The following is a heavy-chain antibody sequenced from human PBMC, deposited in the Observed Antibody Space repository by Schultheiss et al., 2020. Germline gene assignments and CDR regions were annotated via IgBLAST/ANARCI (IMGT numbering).Heavy chain of an antibody. J-gene: IGHJ3*02. D-gene: IGHD6-13*01. CDR1: GYTFTSYD. CDR2: MNPNSGNT. Sequence: ASVKVSCKASGYTFTSYDINWVRQATGQGLEWMGWMNPNSGNTGYAQKYQGRVTMTTDTSTSTAYMELRSLRSDDTAVYYCSYSSSWDDAFDIWGQGTMVTVSS. V-gene: IGHV1-8*01. CDR3: SYSSSWDDAFDI.